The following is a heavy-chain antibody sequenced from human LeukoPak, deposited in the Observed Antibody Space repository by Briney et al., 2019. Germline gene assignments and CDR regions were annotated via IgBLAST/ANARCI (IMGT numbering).Heavy chain of an antibody. D-gene: IGHD3-16*02. J-gene: IGHJ5*02. CDR1: GGSISSYY. CDR3: ARDNSGIMITFGGVIVDPTRFDP. Sequence: SETLSLTCTVSGGSISSYYWSCIRQPAGKGLEWIGRIYTSGSPNYNPSLKSRVTMSVDTSQNQFFLKLSSVPAADTAVYYCARDNSGIMITFGGVIVDPTRFDPWGQGTLVTVSS. V-gene: IGHV4-4*07. CDR2: IYTSGSP.